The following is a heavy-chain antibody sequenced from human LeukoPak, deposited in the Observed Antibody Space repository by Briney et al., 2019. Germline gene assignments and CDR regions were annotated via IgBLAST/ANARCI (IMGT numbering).Heavy chain of an antibody. CDR3: ARYCGGGCYSVFGFDY. Sequence: SETLSLTCTVSGGSISSYYWSWIRQPPGKGLEWIGYIYYSGSTNYNPSLKSRVTISVDTSKNQFSLKLSSVTAADTAVYYCARYCGGGCYSVFGFDYWGQGTLVTVSS. D-gene: IGHD2-21*02. CDR1: GGSISSYY. J-gene: IGHJ4*02. CDR2: IYYSGST. V-gene: IGHV4-59*12.